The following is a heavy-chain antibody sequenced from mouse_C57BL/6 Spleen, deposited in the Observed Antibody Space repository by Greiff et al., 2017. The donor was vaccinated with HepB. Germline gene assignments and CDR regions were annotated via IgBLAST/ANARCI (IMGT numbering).Heavy chain of an antibody. Sequence: EVKLVESGGGLVKPGGSLKLSCAASGFTFSDYGMHWVRQAPEKGLEWVAYISSGSSTIYYADTVKGRFTISRDNAKNTLFLQMTSLRSEDTAMYYCARLGYTDFDYWGQGTTLTVSS. J-gene: IGHJ2*01. CDR3: ARLGYTDFDY. CDR2: ISSGSSTI. V-gene: IGHV5-17*01. CDR1: GFTFSDYG. D-gene: IGHD3-1*01.